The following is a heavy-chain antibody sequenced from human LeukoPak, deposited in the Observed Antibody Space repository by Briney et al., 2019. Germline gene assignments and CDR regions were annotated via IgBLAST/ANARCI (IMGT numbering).Heavy chain of an antibody. Sequence: SETLSLTCTVSVGSISSSSYYWGWIRQPPGKGLEWIGSIYYSGSTYYNPSLKSRVTISVDTSKNQFSLKLSSVTAADTAVYYCAREKGGSSGHPSGLDPWGQGTLVTVSS. CDR1: VGSISSSSYY. V-gene: IGHV4-39*07. CDR3: AREKGGSSGHPSGLDP. D-gene: IGHD6-19*01. CDR2: IYYSGST. J-gene: IGHJ5*02.